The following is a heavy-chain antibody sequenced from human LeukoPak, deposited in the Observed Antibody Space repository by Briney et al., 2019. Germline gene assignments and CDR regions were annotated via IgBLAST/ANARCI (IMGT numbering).Heavy chain of an antibody. CDR2: IYSGST. CDR3: ARLFCSSSGGSCYSGDI. CDR1: GGSISNRNYY. J-gene: IGHJ3*02. D-gene: IGHD2-15*01. V-gene: IGHV4-39*01. Sequence: ASETLSLTCTVSGGSISNRNYYWAWIRQPPGKGLEWIGSIYSGSTYYNPSLNSRVTISVDTSKNQFSLKLSSVTAADTAVYYCARLFCSSSGGSCYSGDIWGQGTMVTVSS.